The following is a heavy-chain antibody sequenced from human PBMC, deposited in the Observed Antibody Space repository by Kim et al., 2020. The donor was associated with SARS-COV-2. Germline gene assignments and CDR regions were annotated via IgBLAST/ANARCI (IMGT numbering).Heavy chain of an antibody. CDR3: ARQARDCSSTSCSYYY. J-gene: IGHJ6*01. D-gene: IGHD2-2*01. V-gene: IGHV4-39*01. Sequence: SETLSLTCTVSGGSISGSNSFWGWIRQPPGKGLEWIGSMYFSGSTYYNSSLKSRVTISVDTSKNQFSLKLSSVTAADTALYYCARQARDCSSTSCSYYY. CDR2: MYFSGST. CDR1: GGSISGSNSF.